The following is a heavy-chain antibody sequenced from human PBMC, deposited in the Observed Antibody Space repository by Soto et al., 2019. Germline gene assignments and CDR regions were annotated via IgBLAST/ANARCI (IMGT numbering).Heavy chain of an antibody. CDR3: ARDIPTYYDSSFDWSDP. V-gene: IGHV1-69*13. D-gene: IGHD3-16*01. J-gene: IGHJ5*02. CDR1: ECTRSSLG. Sequence: ASVKVSCKAAECTRSSLGISWVGQVPGQGLEWMGSIIPLYGTTNYAQRFRDRVAFIADDSTNMIYMELMSLRSDDTAIYYCARDIPTYYDSSFDWSDPWGQGVLVTDS. CDR2: IIPLYGTT.